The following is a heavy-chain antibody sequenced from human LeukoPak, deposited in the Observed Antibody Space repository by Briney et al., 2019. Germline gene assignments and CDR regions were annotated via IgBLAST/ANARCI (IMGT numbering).Heavy chain of an antibody. CDR1: GFTFSSSG. D-gene: IGHD4-11*01. CDR2: IWYDGSNK. V-gene: IGHV3-33*01. CDR3: ARDNDYKFDY. J-gene: IGHJ4*02. Sequence: PGGSRRLSCAASGFTFSSSGMHWVRQAPGKGLEWVAVIWYDGSNKYYADSVKGRFTISRDNSKNTLYLQMNSLLAEDTAVYYCARDNDYKFDYWGQGTLVTVSS.